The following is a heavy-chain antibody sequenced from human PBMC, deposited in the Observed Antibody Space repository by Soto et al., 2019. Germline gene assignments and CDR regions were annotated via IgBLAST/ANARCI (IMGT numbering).Heavy chain of an antibody. Sequence: GGSLRLSCAASGFTFSSYSMNWVRQASGKGLEWVSSISSSSSYIYYADSVKGRFTISRDNAKNSLYLQMNSLRAEDTAVYYCARMYYYGSGSHYYYYGMDVWGQGTTVTVSS. V-gene: IGHV3-21*04. CDR2: ISSSSSYI. CDR1: GFTFSSYS. J-gene: IGHJ6*02. CDR3: ARMYYYGSGSHYYYYGMDV. D-gene: IGHD3-10*01.